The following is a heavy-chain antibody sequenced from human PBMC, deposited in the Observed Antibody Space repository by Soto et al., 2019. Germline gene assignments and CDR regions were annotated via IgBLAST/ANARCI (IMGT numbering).Heavy chain of an antibody. Sequence: GGSLRLSCAASGFTVSSNFAMMWVRQAPGKGLECVSGIYGSGGGIEYADSVKGRFTISRDNSKNTVYLQMTDLRADDTAVYYCAKDAVYNDGLWLMDHWGQGTQVTVSS. CDR3: AKDAVYNDGLWLMDH. CDR1: GFTVSSNFA. CDR2: IYGSGGGI. D-gene: IGHD2-21*01. V-gene: IGHV3-23*01. J-gene: IGHJ4*02.